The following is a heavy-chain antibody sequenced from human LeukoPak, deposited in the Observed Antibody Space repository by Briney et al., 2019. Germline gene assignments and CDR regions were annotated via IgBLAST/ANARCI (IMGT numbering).Heavy chain of an antibody. CDR1: GGTFSSYA. J-gene: IGHJ4*02. Sequence: ASVKVSCKASGGTFSSYAISWVRQAPGQGLEWMGRIIPILGIANYAQKFQGRVTITADKSTSTAYMELSSLRSEDTAVYYCARDPLAIFGVVIPNLDYWGQGTLVTVSS. D-gene: IGHD3-3*01. CDR3: ARDPLAIFGVVIPNLDY. V-gene: IGHV1-69*04. CDR2: IIPILGIA.